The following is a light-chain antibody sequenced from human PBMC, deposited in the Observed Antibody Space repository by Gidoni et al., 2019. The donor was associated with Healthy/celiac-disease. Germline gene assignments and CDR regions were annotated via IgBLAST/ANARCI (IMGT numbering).Light chain of an antibody. V-gene: IGLV1-44*01. CDR2: SNN. CDR3: AAWDDSLNGPV. J-gene: IGLJ3*02. Sequence: QSVLTQPPSASGPPGQRVTISCSGSSSNIGSNTVNWYQQLPGTAPKLLIYSNNQRPSGVPDRVSGSKSGTSASLAISGLQSEDEADYYCAAWDDSLNGPVFGGGTKLTVL. CDR1: SSNIGSNT.